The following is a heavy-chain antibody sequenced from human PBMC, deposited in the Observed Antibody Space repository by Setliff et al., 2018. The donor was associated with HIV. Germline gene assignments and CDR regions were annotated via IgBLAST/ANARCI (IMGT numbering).Heavy chain of an antibody. Sequence: SETLSLTCSVSGVSISGPIGITYYWDWLRQPQGKGLEWIGNISYNGNTYYNPSLRSRVTVSVDTSKNQFYLKLNSVTAADAGVYYCAMTTEDLAGAAIPYWGQGTLVTVSS. CDR1: GVSISGPIGITYY. CDR2: ISYNGNT. D-gene: IGHD2-21*02. J-gene: IGHJ4*02. CDR3: AMTTEDLAGAAIPY. V-gene: IGHV4-39*01.